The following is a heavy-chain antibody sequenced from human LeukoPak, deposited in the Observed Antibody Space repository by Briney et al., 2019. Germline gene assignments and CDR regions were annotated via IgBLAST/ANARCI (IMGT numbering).Heavy chain of an antibody. Sequence: TLSLTCTVSGGSISSGGYYWSWIRQPPGKGLEWIGYIYHSGSTYYNPSLKSRVTISVDRSKNQFSLKLSSVTAADTAVYYCARVTSIAATIDYWGQGTLVTVSS. D-gene: IGHD6-6*01. V-gene: IGHV4-30-2*01. CDR3: ARVTSIAATIDY. CDR2: IYHSGST. CDR1: GGSISSGGYY. J-gene: IGHJ4*02.